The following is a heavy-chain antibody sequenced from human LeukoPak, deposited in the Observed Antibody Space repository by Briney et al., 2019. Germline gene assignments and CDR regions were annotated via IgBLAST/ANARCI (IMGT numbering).Heavy chain of an antibody. J-gene: IGHJ6*02. D-gene: IGHD5-18*01. CDR1: GFTFSNAW. V-gene: IGHV3-15*01. CDR3: TTDTAMAYYYYYGMDV. CDR2: IKSKTDGGTT. Sequence: GGSLRLSCAASGFTFSNAWMSWVRQAPGKGLEWVGCIKSKTDGGTTDYAAPVKGRFTISRDDSKNTLCLQMNSLKTEDTAVYYCTTDTAMAYYYYYGMDVWGQGTTVTVSS.